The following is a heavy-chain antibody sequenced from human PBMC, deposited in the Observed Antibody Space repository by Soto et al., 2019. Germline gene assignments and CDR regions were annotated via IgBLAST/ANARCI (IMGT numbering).Heavy chain of an antibody. CDR3: ARAWEGNVFDY. CDR2: IYYSGST. D-gene: IGHD1-26*01. Sequence: TSETLSLTCTVSGGSISSYYWSWIRQPPGKGLEWIGYIYYSGSTNYNPSLKSRVTISVDTSKNQFSLKLSSVTAADTAVYYCARAWEGNVFDYWGQGTLVTVSS. V-gene: IGHV4-59*08. CDR1: GGSISSYY. J-gene: IGHJ4*02.